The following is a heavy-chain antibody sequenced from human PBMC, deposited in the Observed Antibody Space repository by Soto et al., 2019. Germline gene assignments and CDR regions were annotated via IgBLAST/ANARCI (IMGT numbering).Heavy chain of an antibody. CDR2: ISYDGSNK. CDR3: ARDRITMIVVAPGWFDP. CDR1: GFTFSSYA. J-gene: IGHJ5*02. Sequence: GGSLRLSCAASGFTFSSYAMHWVRQAPGKGLEWVAVISYDGSNKYYADTVKGRFTISRDNSKNMLYLQMSSLRAEDTAVYYCARDRITMIVVAPGWFDPWGQGTLVTVSS. V-gene: IGHV3-30-3*01. D-gene: IGHD3-22*01.